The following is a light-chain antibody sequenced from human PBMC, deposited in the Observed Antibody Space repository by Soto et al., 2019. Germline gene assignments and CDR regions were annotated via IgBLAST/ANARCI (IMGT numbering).Light chain of an antibody. CDR3: QQYGASPT. CDR1: QSVDSTI. J-gene: IGKJ1*01. CDR2: GAS. V-gene: IGKV3-20*01. Sequence: EIVLTQSPGSLSLSPGEGATLSCRASQSVDSTILAWYQQKRGQAPRLLIYGASNRATGIADRFIGSGSGTDFTLTITRLEPEDFAVYYCQQYGASPTFGQGTKVEIK.